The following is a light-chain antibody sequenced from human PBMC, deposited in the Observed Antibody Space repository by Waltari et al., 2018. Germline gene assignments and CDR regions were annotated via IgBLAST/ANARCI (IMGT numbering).Light chain of an antibody. CDR1: STDAVDYDY. CDR3: SSSAGTNNKHVV. V-gene: IGLV2-8*01. CDR2: EVT. Sequence: QSALTQPPSASGSPGQSVTISCTGTSTDAVDYDYVSWYQQHPGKPPKRMIYEVTRRPSGVPDRFSGSKSGNTASLTVSGRLADDEADYYCSSSAGTNNKHVVFGGGTKLTVL. J-gene: IGLJ3*02.